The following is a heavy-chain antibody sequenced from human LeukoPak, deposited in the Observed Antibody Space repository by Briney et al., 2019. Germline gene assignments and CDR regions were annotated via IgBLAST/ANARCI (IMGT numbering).Heavy chain of an antibody. CDR2: ISGSGGST. V-gene: IGHV3-23*01. Sequence: GGSLRLSCAASGFTFSSYAMSWVRQAPGKGLEWVSAISGSGGSTYYADSVKGRSTISRDNSKNTLYLQMNSLRAEDTAVYYCAKPYCSSTSCYSNSDAFDIWGQGTMVTVSS. J-gene: IGHJ3*02. CDR1: GFTFSSYA. CDR3: AKPYCSSTSCYSNSDAFDI. D-gene: IGHD2-2*01.